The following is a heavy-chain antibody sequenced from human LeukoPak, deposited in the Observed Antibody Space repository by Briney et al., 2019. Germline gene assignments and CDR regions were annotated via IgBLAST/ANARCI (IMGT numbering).Heavy chain of an antibody. D-gene: IGHD3-10*01. Sequence: GASVKVSCKASGGTFSSYAISWVRQAPGQGLEWMGGIIPIFGTANYAQKFQGRVTITADESTSTAYMELSSLRSEDTAVYYCARCRGYYGSGSYYNVDYYYYMDVWGKGTTVTISS. V-gene: IGHV1-69*13. CDR1: GGTFSSYA. CDR2: IIPIFGTA. J-gene: IGHJ6*03. CDR3: ARCRGYYGSGSYYNVDYYYYMDV.